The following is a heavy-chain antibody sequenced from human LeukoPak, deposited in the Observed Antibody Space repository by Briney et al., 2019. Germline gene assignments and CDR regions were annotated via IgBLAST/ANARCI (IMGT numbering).Heavy chain of an antibody. CDR3: ARAGSGYGSGSYENVDWFDP. D-gene: IGHD3-10*01. Sequence: SETLSLTCTVSGGSISSSSYYWGWIRQPAGKGLEWIGRIYTSGSTNYNPSLKSRVTISVDTSKNQFSLKLSSVTAADTAVYYCARAGSGYGSGSYENVDWFDPWGQGTLVTVSS. V-gene: IGHV4-61*02. CDR1: GGSISSSSYY. CDR2: IYTSGST. J-gene: IGHJ5*02.